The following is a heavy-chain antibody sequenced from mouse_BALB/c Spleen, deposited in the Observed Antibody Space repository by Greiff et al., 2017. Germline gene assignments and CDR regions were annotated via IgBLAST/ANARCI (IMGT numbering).Heavy chain of an antibody. J-gene: IGHJ4*01. CDR1: GFSLTSYG. CDR2: IWSGGST. V-gene: IGHV2-2*02. D-gene: IGHD2-3*01. CDR3: ARPLYDGYSLYAMDY. Sequence: VQLQQSGPGLVQPSQSLSITCTVSGFSLTSYGVHWVRQSPGKGLEWLGVIWSGGSTDYNAAFISRLSISKDNSKSQVFFKMNSLQANDTAIYYCARPLYDGYSLYAMDYWGQGTSVTVSS.